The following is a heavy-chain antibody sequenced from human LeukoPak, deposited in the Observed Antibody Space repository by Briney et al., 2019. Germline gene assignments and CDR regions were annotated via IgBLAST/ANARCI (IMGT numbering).Heavy chain of an antibody. CDR1: GFTFSSYG. CDR3: VRGPYGSGSYR. J-gene: IGHJ4*02. Sequence: GGSLRLSCAASGFTFSSYGMHWVRKAPGKGLEWVASIWYDGSNKYYADSVKGRFTISRDNSKNTLSLQMNSLRAEDTAVYYCVRGPYGSGSYRWGQGTLVTVSA. D-gene: IGHD3-10*01. CDR2: IWYDGSNK. V-gene: IGHV3-33*01.